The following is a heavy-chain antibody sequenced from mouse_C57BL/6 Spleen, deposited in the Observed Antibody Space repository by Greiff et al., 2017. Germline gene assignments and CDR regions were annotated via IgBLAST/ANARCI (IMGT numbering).Heavy chain of an antibody. CDR2: INYDGSST. Sequence: EVKLMESEGGLVQPGSSMKLSCTASGFTFSNYYMAWVRQVPEKGLEWVANINYDGSSTYYLDSLKSRFIISRDNAKSILYLQMSSLKSEDTATYYCAREDYYSAMDYWGQGTSVTVSS. CDR3: AREDYYSAMDY. CDR1: GFTFSNYY. J-gene: IGHJ4*01. D-gene: IGHD2-12*01. V-gene: IGHV5-16*01.